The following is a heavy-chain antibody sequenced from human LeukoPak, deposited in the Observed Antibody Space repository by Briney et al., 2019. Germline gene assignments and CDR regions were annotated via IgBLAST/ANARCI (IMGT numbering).Heavy chain of an antibody. V-gene: IGHV4-34*01. CDR3: ARGLRFDP. Sequence: SETLSLTCAVYGGSFSGYYWSWIRQPPGKGLEWIGEIDHSGSTNYNPSLKSRVTISVGTSKNQFSLKLSSVTAADTAVYYCARGLRFDPWGQGTLVTVSS. J-gene: IGHJ5*02. CDR1: GGSFSGYY. CDR2: IDHSGST.